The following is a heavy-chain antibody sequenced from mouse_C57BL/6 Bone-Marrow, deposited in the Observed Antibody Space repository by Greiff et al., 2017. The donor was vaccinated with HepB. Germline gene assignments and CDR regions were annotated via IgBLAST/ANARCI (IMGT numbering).Heavy chain of an antibody. CDR1: GYTFTSYW. Sequence: VQLQQPGAELVMPGASVKLSCKASGYTFTSYWMHWVKQRPGQGLEWIGEIDPSDSYTNYNQKFKGKSTLTVDKSSSTAYMQLSSLTSEDSAVYYCARPSSGYTMDYWGQGTSVTVSS. D-gene: IGHD3-2*02. V-gene: IGHV1-69*01. J-gene: IGHJ4*01. CDR3: ARPSSGYTMDY. CDR2: IDPSDSYT.